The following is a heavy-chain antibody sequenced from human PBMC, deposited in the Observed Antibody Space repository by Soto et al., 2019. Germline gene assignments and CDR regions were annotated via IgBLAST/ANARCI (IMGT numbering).Heavy chain of an antibody. Sequence: QVQLVQSGAEVKKPGASVKVSCKASGYTFTDYYIHWVRQAPGQGLEWMGWINPNSGGTNYAQKFQGRVTMTRATPISTAYMELSRLRSDDTAVYYCARSPPGDSKTNWFDPWGQGTLVTVSS. J-gene: IGHJ5*02. CDR2: INPNSGGT. V-gene: IGHV1-2*02. D-gene: IGHD4-4*01. CDR3: ARSPPGDSKTNWFDP. CDR1: GYTFTDYY.